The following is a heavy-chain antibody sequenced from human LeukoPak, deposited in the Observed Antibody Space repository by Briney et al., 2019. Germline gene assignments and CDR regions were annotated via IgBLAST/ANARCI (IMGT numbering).Heavy chain of an antibody. CDR3: GSGEYYFDY. CDR2: IHPGDSEV. Sequence: GESLKISCKGIGYRFSDYWIGWVRQMPGKGLEWMGIIHPGDSEVRYNPSFQGQVTISADKSVSTAYMQRITLKASDTAMYFCGSGEYYFDYWGQGTLVTVSS. V-gene: IGHV5-51*01. D-gene: IGHD2/OR15-2a*01. J-gene: IGHJ4*02. CDR1: GYRFSDYW.